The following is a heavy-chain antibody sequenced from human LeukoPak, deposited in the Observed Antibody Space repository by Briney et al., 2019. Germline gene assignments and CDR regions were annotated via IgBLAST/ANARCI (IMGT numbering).Heavy chain of an antibody. CDR1: GFTFDDYA. CDR3: VKEFWSSWLPNWFDP. CDR2: ISWNSGSI. V-gene: IGHV3-9*01. J-gene: IGHJ5*02. D-gene: IGHD6-13*01. Sequence: PGGSLRLSCAASGFTFDDYAMHWVRQAPGKGLEWVSGISWNSGSIGYVDSVKGRFTISRDNAKNSLFLQMNSLRVDDTAFYYCVKEFWSSWLPNWFDPWGQGTLVTVSS.